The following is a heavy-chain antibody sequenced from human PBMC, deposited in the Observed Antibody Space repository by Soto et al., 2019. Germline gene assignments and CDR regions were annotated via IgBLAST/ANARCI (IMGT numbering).Heavy chain of an antibody. CDR1: GYSFSNYW. CDR2: IYPGDSET. CDR3: ARRGSSSSYYYYGVDV. V-gene: IGHV5-51*01. J-gene: IGHJ6*02. D-gene: IGHD6-6*01. Sequence: GESLKISCKGSGYSFSNYWIGWVRQMPGKGLEWMGIIYPGDSETRYSPSFQGQVTISADKSISTAYLQWSSLKASDAAMYYCARRGSSSSYYYYGVDVWGQGTTVTVSS.